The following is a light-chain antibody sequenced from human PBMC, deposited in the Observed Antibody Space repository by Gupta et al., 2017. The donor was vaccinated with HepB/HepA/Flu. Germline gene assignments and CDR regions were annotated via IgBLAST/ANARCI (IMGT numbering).Light chain of an antibody. Sequence: DILMTQSPDSLAVSLGERATINCKSSQNVLYSNNKDFLAWYQQKPGHPPKLLLSWASTRVSGVPDRFSGSGSGRDFTLTIISLQAQDVAVYYCQQDYDTPLTFGQGTXVEIK. J-gene: IGKJ5*01. V-gene: IGKV4-1*01. CDR2: WAS. CDR3: QQDYDTPLT. CDR1: QNVLYSNNKDF.